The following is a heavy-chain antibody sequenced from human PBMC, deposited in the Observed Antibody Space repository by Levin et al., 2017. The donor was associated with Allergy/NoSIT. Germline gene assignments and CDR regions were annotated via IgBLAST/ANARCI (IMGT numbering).Heavy chain of an antibody. CDR3: ARVVVAPKYYYYDYYMDG. Sequence: GESLKISCAASGFTFDDYGMSWVRQAPGKGLEWVSGINWNGGSTGYADSVKGRFTISRDNAKNSLYLQMNSLRAEDTALYHCARVVVAPKYYYYDYYMDGWGKGTTVTVSS. CDR2: INWNGGST. V-gene: IGHV3-20*01. J-gene: IGHJ6*03. CDR1: GFTFDDYG. D-gene: IGHD2-15*01.